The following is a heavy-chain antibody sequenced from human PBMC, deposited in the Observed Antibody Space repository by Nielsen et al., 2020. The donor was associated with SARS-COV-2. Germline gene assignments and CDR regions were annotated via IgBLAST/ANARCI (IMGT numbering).Heavy chain of an antibody. Sequence: GSLKISCAASGFTFSSYAMSWVRQAPGKGLEWVSAISGSGGSTYYADSVKGRFTISRDNSKNTLYLQMNSLRAEDTAVYYCAKHRGSPLLDFDYWGQGTLVTVSS. D-gene: IGHD3-10*01. CDR2: ISGSGGST. J-gene: IGHJ4*02. V-gene: IGHV3-23*01. CDR1: GFTFSSYA. CDR3: AKHRGSPLLDFDY.